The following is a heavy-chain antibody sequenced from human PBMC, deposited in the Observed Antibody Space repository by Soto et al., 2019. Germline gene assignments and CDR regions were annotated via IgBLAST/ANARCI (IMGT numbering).Heavy chain of an antibody. CDR2: IDPNDGNS. CDR3: VKGGDGTPPGDAFDI. CDR1: GYSFTRYW. Sequence: EEQLVQSGAEVRKPGQSLRISCKGSGYSFTRYWISWVRQMPGRGLEWMGRIDPNDGNSKYSPSFEGHVTFSADKSVRTAYLQWSSLKASDTAIYYCVKGGDGTPPGDAFDIWGRGTLVTVSS. V-gene: IGHV5-10-1*03. J-gene: IGHJ3*02. D-gene: IGHD1-26*01.